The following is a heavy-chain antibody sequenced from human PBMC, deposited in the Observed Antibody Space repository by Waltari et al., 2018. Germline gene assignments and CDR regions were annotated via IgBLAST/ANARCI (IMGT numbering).Heavy chain of an antibody. Sequence: EVQLVQSGAEVKKPGESLKISCKGSGYSFTSYWIGWVRQMPGKGLEWMGSSYPGDSDTRYSPSFQGQVTISADKSISTAYLQWSSLKAADTAMYYCARPRVITFGGYALDIWGQGTMVTVSS. J-gene: IGHJ3*02. D-gene: IGHD3-16*01. CDR2: SYPGDSDT. CDR1: GYSFTSYW. V-gene: IGHV5-51*01. CDR3: ARPRVITFGGYALDI.